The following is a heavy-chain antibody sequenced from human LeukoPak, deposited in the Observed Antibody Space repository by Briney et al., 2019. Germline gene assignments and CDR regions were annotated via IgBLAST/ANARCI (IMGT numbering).Heavy chain of an antibody. CDR3: ARRSGIAVAGAFDY. CDR1: GYSISSGYY. CDR2: IYHSGSS. V-gene: IGHV4-38-2*02. J-gene: IGHJ4*02. Sequence: SETLSLTCTVSGYSISSGYYWGWIRQPPGKGLEWIGSIYHSGSSYYNPSLNSRVTISVDTSKNQFSLKLSSVTAADTAVYYCARRSGIAVAGAFDYWGQGTLVTVSS. D-gene: IGHD6-19*01.